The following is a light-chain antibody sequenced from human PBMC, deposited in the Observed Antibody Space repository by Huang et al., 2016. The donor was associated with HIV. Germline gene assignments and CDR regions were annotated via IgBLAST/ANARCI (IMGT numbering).Light chain of an antibody. CDR1: QSVRSN. Sequence: EIVMTQSPGTLSVSPGERATLSCRASQSVRSNLAWDQQKPGQAPRLLIYDASTRATGVPARFSGSGSGTQFTLSISSLQSEDFAVYYCQQYDNWPPFTFGPGTKVDIK. V-gene: IGKV3-15*01. CDR2: DAS. CDR3: QQYDNWPPFT. J-gene: IGKJ3*01.